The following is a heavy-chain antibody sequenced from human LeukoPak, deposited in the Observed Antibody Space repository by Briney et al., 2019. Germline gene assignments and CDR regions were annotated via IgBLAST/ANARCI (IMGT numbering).Heavy chain of an antibody. CDR2: ISAYNGNT. CDR1: GYTFTSYG. D-gene: IGHD3-22*01. J-gene: IGHJ3*02. V-gene: IGHV1-18*01. Sequence: ASVKVSCKASGYTFTSYGISWVRQAPGQGLEWIGWISAYNGNTNYAQKLQGRVTMTTDTSTSTAYMELRSLRSDDTAVYYCARDAVTMIVVVNDAFDIWGQGTMVTVSS. CDR3: ARDAVTMIVVVNDAFDI.